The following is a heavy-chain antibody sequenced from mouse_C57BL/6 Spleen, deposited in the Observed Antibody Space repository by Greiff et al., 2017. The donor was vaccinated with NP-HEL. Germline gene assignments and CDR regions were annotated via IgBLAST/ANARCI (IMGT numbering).Heavy chain of an antibody. CDR1: GYTFTSYW. J-gene: IGHJ1*03. Sequence: VQLQQPGTELVKPGASVKLSCKASGYTFTSYWMHWVKQRPGQGLEWIGNINPSNGGTNYNEKFKSKATLTVDKSSSTAYMQLSSLTSEDSAVYYCAREDTTVVARGWYFDVWGTGTTVTVSS. CDR3: AREDTTVVARGWYFDV. V-gene: IGHV1-53*01. CDR2: INPSNGGT. D-gene: IGHD1-1*01.